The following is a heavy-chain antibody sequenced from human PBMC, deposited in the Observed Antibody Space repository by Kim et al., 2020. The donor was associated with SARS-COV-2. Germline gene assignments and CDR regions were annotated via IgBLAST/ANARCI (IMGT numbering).Heavy chain of an antibody. Sequence: SVKVSCKASGGTFSSYAISWVRQAPGQGLEWMGGIIPIFGTANYAQKFQGRVTITADESTSTAYMELSSLRSEDTAVYYCARCWSVDTAMPDYFDYWGQGTLVTVSS. CDR3: ARCWSVDTAMPDYFDY. CDR2: IIPIFGTA. J-gene: IGHJ4*02. V-gene: IGHV1-69*13. D-gene: IGHD5-18*01. CDR1: GGTFSSYA.